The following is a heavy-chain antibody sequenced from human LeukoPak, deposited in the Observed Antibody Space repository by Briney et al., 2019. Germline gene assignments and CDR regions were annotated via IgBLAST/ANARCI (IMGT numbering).Heavy chain of an antibody. D-gene: IGHD6-13*01. Sequence: GGSLRLFCAASGFTFSSYAMHWVRQAPGKGLEWVAVISYDGSNKYYADSVKGRFTISRDNSKNTLYLQMNSLRAEDTAVYYCARVRDSSNWYVFDIWGQGTMVTVSS. CDR1: GFTFSSYA. J-gene: IGHJ3*02. CDR3: ARVRDSSNWYVFDI. CDR2: ISYDGSNK. V-gene: IGHV3-30*04.